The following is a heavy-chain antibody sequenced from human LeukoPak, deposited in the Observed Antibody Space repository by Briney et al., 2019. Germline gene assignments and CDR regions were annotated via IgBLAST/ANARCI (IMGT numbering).Heavy chain of an antibody. D-gene: IGHD5-24*01. J-gene: IGHJ5*02. V-gene: IGHV1-2*02. Sequence: ASVKVSCKASGYTFTGYYMHWVRQAPGQGLEWMGCIYPNSGGTNYAQKFQGRVTMTRDTSISTAYMELSRLRPDDTAVYYCARTLSDIRDGYNYWFDPWGQGTLVTVSS. CDR1: GYTFTGYY. CDR3: ARTLSDIRDGYNYWFDP. CDR2: IYPNSGGT.